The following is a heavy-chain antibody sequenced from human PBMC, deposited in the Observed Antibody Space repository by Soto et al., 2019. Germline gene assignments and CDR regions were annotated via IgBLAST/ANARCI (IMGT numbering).Heavy chain of an antibody. D-gene: IGHD3-22*01. CDR3: ARGRFDYYDSSGYYSFDY. CDR1: GGTFSSYA. V-gene: IGHV1-69*13. CDR2: IIPIFGTA. J-gene: IGHJ4*02. Sequence: SVKVSCKASGGTFSSYAISWVRQAPGQGLEWMGGIIPIFGTANYAQKFQGRVTITADESTSTAYMELSSLRSEDTAVYYCARGRFDYYDSSGYYSFDYWGQGTLVTVSS.